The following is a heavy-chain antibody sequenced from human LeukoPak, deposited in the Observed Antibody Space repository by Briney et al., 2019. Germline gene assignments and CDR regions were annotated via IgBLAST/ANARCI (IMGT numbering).Heavy chain of an antibody. Sequence: ASVKVSCKASGYTFTSYGISWVRQAPGQGLEWMGWISAYNGNTNYAQKLQGRVTMTTDTSTSTAYMELRSPRSDDTAVYYCARDLTIFGGVNDPLIRGHWGQGTLVTVSS. J-gene: IGHJ4*02. CDR1: GYTFTSYG. D-gene: IGHD3-3*01. CDR2: ISAYNGNT. V-gene: IGHV1-18*01. CDR3: ARDLTIFGGVNDPLIRGH.